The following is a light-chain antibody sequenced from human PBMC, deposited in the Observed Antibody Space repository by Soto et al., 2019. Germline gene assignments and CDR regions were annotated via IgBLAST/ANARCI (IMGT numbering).Light chain of an antibody. V-gene: IGKV1-27*01. CDR1: QGISSW. CDR3: QKYNGALWA. CDR2: AAS. Sequence: DIQMTQSPSSVSAYVGDRVTITCRASQGISSWLAWYQQKPGKVPKLLIYAASSLQSGVPSRFSGSGSGTDFTLTIRGLQPEDVATYYCQKYNGALWAFGQGTKVDIK. J-gene: IGKJ1*01.